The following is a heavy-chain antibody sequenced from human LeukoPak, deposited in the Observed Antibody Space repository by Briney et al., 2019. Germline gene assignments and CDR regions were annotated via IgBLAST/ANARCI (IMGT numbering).Heavy chain of an antibody. CDR1: GFTFRNAW. CDR3: ARDSTDGVIPRELHPPFDY. V-gene: IGHV3-15*01. J-gene: IGHJ4*02. D-gene: IGHD1-26*01. Sequence: GGSLRLSCAASGFTFRNAWMSWVRQAPGKGLEWVGQIKSKSDGGTTDYAAPVKGRFTISRDDSKNTLYLQMNSLRAEDTAVYYCARDSTDGVIPRELHPPFDYWGQGALVTVSS. CDR2: IKSKSDGGTT.